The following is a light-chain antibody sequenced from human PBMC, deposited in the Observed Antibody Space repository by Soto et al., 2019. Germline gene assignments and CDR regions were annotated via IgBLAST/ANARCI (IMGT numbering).Light chain of an antibody. CDR2: GAS. Sequence: EIVLTQSPGTLSLSPGERATLSCRASLSISSSYLAWYQQKPGQAPRLLIYGASSRATGIPDRFSGSGSGTDFTLTIRRLEPEDFAVYYCQQYGSAPPYTFGQGTKLELK. V-gene: IGKV3-20*01. CDR1: LSISSSY. CDR3: QQYGSAPPYT. J-gene: IGKJ2*01.